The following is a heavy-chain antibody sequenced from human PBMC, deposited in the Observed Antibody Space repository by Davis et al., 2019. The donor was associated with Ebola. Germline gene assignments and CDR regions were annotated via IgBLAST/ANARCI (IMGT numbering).Heavy chain of an antibody. CDR1: GFTFSTYW. J-gene: IGHJ4*02. CDR3: TRDQDGKGATSDY. Sequence: GESLKISCAASGFTFSTYWMHWVRQVPGKGLVWVSRITSDGSSTFYADSVKGRFTISRDNAKNTLYLQMNSLRAEDAAVYYCTRDQDGKGATSDYWAQGTLVTVSS. V-gene: IGHV3-74*01. D-gene: IGHD1-26*01. CDR2: ITSDGSST.